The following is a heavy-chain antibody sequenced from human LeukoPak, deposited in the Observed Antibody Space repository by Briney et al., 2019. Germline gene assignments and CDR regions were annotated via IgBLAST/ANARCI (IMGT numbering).Heavy chain of an antibody. Sequence: SSETLSLTCTVSGGSISSYYWSWIRQPAGKGLEWIGRIYTSGSTNYNPSLKSRVTMSVDTSKNQFSLKLSSVTAADTAVYYCARDSRYCSGGSCYSPSTFDYWGQGTLVTVSS. CDR2: IYTSGST. J-gene: IGHJ4*02. D-gene: IGHD2-15*01. CDR1: GGSISSYY. CDR3: ARDSRYCSGGSCYSPSTFDY. V-gene: IGHV4-4*07.